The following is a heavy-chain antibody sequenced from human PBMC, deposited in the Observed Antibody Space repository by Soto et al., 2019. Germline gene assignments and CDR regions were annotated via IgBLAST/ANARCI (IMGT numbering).Heavy chain of an antibody. CDR2: ISYDGSNK. V-gene: IGHV3-30-3*01. CDR3: ARVEGPYDRSGYYFY. Sequence: QVQLVESGGGVVQPGRSLRLSCAASGFTFSSYAMHWVRQAPGKGLEWVAVISYDGSNKHYADSVKGRFTISRDNSKNTLYLQMNSLSAEDTAVYYCARVEGPYDRSGYYFYWGQGTLVTVSS. J-gene: IGHJ4*02. CDR1: GFTFSSYA. D-gene: IGHD3-22*01.